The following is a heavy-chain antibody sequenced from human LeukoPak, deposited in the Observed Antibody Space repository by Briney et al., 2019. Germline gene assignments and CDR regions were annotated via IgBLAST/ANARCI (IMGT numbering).Heavy chain of an antibody. CDR3: AISGYSGSFESVYFDY. J-gene: IGHJ4*02. CDR1: GGSISSGGYY. Sequence: ALSLTCTVSGGSISSGGYYGRWLRQPRGKGREGIGYIYHKGSTYYNPSLKRRVTISVDSSKHQFSLKLSSVTAADTAVYYCAISGYSGSFESVYFDYWGQGTLVTVSS. CDR2: IYHKGST. D-gene: IGHD1-26*01. V-gene: IGHV4-30-2*01.